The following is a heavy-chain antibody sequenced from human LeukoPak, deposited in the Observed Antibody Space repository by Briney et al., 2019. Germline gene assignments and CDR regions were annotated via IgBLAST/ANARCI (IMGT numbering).Heavy chain of an antibody. J-gene: IGHJ4*02. V-gene: IGHV3-66*01. CDR3: ARGRPNYYFDY. CDR2: IYSGGST. Sequence: GGSLRLSCAASGFTVSSNYMSWVRQAPGKGLEWVSVIYSGGSTYYADSVKGRFTISRDNSKNTLYLQMNSLRAEDTAVYYCARGRPNYYFDYWGQGTLVTVSS. CDR1: GFTVSSNY.